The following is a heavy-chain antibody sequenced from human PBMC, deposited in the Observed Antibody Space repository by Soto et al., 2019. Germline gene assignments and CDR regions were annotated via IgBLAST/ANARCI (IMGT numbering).Heavy chain of an antibody. CDR2: IKSKTDCGTT. J-gene: IGHJ5*02. D-gene: IGHD3-10*01. CDR3: TTSLVYFGDGWFAP. Sequence: EVQLVESGGGLVKPGGSLRLSCAASGFTFSNAWMSCVRQAPGKGLEWVGRIKSKTDCGTTDYAAPVKGRFTISRDDSKNTLYLQMNSLKTEDTAVYYCTTSLVYFGDGWFAPWGQGTMVTVSS. V-gene: IGHV3-15*01. CDR1: GFTFSNAW.